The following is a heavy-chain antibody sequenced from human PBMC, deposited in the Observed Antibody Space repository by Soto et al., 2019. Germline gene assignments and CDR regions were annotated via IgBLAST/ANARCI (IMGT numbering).Heavy chain of an antibody. J-gene: IGHJ4*02. Sequence: QVQLVESGGGVVQPGTSLRLSCAASGFTFSRTAMHWVRQAPGKGLEWVAVTAYDESRKFYADSVKGRFIISRDNAENTLYLQMNSLRVGDTAVYYWGREIVMRPDSSGYLDDWGRGTLVTVSS. V-gene: IGHV3-30-3*01. D-gene: IGHD3-22*01. CDR2: TAYDESRK. CDR3: GREIVMRPDSSGYLDD. CDR1: GFTFSRTA.